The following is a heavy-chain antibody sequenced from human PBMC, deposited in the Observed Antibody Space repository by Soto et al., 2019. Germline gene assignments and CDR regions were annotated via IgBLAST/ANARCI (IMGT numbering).Heavy chain of an antibody. CDR2: LIHIFGTA. J-gene: IGHJ4*02. CDR3: ARDGVVGAPFDY. D-gene: IGHD1-26*01. V-gene: IGHV1-69*01. Sequence: QVQLVQSGAEVKKPGSSVKVSCKASGGTFSSYAISWVRQAPGQGLEWLGGLIHIFGTANYAQKFQGRVTMTADESTSTAYMELSSLRSEDTAVYYCARDGVVGAPFDYWGQGTLVTVSS. CDR1: GGTFSSYA.